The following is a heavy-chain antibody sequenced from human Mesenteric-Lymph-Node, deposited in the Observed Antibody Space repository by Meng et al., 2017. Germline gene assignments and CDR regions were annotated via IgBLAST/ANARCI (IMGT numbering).Heavy chain of an antibody. CDR3: ARDPGYSSGWYPGYYFDY. D-gene: IGHD6-19*01. V-gene: IGHV3-33*08. Sequence: GESLKISCAASGFTFSNYWMHWVRQAPGKGLEWVAVIWYDGSNQYYADSVKGRFTISRENSKNTMYLQMNSLRAEDTAVYYCARDPGYSSGWYPGYYFDYWGQGTLVTVSS. CDR2: IWYDGSNQ. CDR1: GFTFSNYW. J-gene: IGHJ4*02.